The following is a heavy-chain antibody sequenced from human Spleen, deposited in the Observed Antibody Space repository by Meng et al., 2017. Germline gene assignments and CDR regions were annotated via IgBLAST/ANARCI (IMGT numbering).Heavy chain of an antibody. Sequence: ASVKVSCKVSGYTLTELSMHWVRQAPGKGLEWMGGFDPEDCETIYAQKFQGRVTMTEDTSTDTAYMELSGLRSDDTAVYYCARDEDISAAGKLFGDYWGQGTLVTGSS. CDR2: FDPEDCET. J-gene: IGHJ4*02. CDR1: GYTLTELS. CDR3: ARDEDISAAGKLFGDY. D-gene: IGHD6-13*01. V-gene: IGHV1-24*01.